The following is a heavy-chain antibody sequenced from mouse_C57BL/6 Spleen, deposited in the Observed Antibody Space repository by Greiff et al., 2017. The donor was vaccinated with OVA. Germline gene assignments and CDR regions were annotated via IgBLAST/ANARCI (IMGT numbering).Heavy chain of an antibody. CDR1: GYTFTSYW. CDR3: ARSGGDYDYDRAYYYAMDY. CDR2: INPSNGGT. Sequence: VQLQQPGTELVKPGASVKLSCKASGYTFTSYWMHWVKQRPGQGLEWIGNINPSNGGTKYNEKFKSKATLTVDKSSSTAYMQLSSLTSEDSAVYYCARSGGDYDYDRAYYYAMDYWGQGTSVTVSS. V-gene: IGHV1-53*01. D-gene: IGHD2-4*01. J-gene: IGHJ4*01.